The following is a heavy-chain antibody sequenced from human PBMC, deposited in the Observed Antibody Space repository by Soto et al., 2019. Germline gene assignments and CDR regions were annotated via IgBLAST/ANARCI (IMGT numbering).Heavy chain of an antibody. CDR3: ASLGSGDYGGYVGSGF. CDR1: GFSFSVSY. J-gene: IGHJ4*02. CDR2: IKEDGSEK. V-gene: IGHV3-7*05. D-gene: IGHD4-17*01. Sequence: EVQLVESGGGLVQPGGSLRLSCAASGFSFSVSYMTWIRQAPGKGLEWVATIKEDGSEKYYADSLRGRFTISKDNAEQSLWLQVSSQRAEDTAVYYCASLGSGDYGGYVGSGFWGQGTLVIVSS.